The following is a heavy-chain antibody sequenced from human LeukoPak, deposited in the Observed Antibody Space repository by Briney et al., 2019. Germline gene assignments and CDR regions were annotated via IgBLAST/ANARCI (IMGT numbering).Heavy chain of an antibody. V-gene: IGHV3-15*01. CDR3: TTDWLRVVVAATPVDY. CDR1: GFTFSNAW. CDR2: IKSKTDGGTT. Sequence: GGSLRLSCAASGFTFSNAWMSWVRQAPGKGLEWVGRIKSKTDGGTTDYAAPVKGRFTISRDDSKNTLYLQMNSLKTEDTAVYYCTTDWLRVVVAATPVDYWGQGTLVTVSS. J-gene: IGHJ4*02. D-gene: IGHD2-15*01.